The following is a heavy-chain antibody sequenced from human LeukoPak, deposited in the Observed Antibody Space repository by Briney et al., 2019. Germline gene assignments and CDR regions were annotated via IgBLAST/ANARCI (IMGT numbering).Heavy chain of an antibody. CDR2: IYYSGST. V-gene: IGHV4-59*01. D-gene: IGHD3-10*01. J-gene: IGHJ6*02. CDR1: GGSISSYY. CDR3: ARDSQIITMVRGVTPYYYGMDV. Sequence: PSETLSLTCTVSGGSISSYYWSWIRQPPGKGLEWIGYIYYSGSTNYNPSLKSRVTISVDTSKNQFSLKLSSVTAADTAVYYCARDSQIITMVRGVTPYYYGMDVWGQGTTVTVSS.